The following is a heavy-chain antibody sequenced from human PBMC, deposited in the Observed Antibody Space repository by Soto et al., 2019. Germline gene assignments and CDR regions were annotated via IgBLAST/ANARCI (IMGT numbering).Heavy chain of an antibody. CDR1: GGSISSSSYY. Sequence: SETLSLTCTVSGGSISSSSYYWGWIRQPPGKGLEWIGRIYYSGSTYYNPSLKSRVTISVDTSKNHFSLKLSSVTAADTAVYYCARHQWLRLGYFDYWGQGTLVTVSS. J-gene: IGHJ4*02. V-gene: IGHV4-39*01. CDR2: IYYSGST. D-gene: IGHD5-12*01. CDR3: ARHQWLRLGYFDY.